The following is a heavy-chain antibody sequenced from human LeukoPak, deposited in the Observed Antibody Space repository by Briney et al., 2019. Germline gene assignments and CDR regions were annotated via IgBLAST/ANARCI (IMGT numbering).Heavy chain of an antibody. D-gene: IGHD3-22*01. V-gene: IGHV3-23*01. CDR2: ISGSGGTT. CDR1: GFTFSTYV. Sequence: PGGSLRLPCAASGFTFSTYVVNWVRQAPGKGPEWVSTISGSGGTTYYADSVKGRFTISRDNSKNTLYLQMSSLRAEDTAVYYCAKDRGRYYDSSGYYWGYYFDSWGQGILVTVST. CDR3: AKDRGRYYDSSGYYWGYYFDS. J-gene: IGHJ4*02.